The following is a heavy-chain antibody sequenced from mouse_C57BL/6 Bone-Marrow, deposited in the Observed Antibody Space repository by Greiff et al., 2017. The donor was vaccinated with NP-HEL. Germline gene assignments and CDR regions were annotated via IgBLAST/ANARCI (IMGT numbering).Heavy chain of an antibody. CDR1: GYTFTTYP. CDR3: ARRSNFDYAMDY. V-gene: IGHV1-47*01. Sequence: VNVVESGAELVKPGASVKMSCKASGYTFTTYPIEWMKQSHGTCLEWIGNFHPYNDDTKYNEKFKGKDTLTVEKSSSTVYLDLSRLTSDDSAVYYCARRSNFDYAMDYWGQGTSVTVSS. D-gene: IGHD1-1*01. CDR2: FHPYNDDT. J-gene: IGHJ4*01.